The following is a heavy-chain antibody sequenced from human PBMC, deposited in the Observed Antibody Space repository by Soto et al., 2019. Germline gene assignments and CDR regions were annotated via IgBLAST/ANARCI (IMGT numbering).Heavy chain of an antibody. V-gene: IGHV3-33*01. Sequence: QVQLVESGGGVVQPGRSLRLSCAASGFTFSSYGMHWVRQAPGKGLEWVAVIWYDGSNKYYADSVKGRFTISRDNSKNTLYLQMNSLRAEDTAVYYCARGGYYPDDWGQGTLVTVSS. D-gene: IGHD3-10*01. J-gene: IGHJ4*02. CDR3: ARGGYYPDD. CDR1: GFTFSSYG. CDR2: IWYDGSNK.